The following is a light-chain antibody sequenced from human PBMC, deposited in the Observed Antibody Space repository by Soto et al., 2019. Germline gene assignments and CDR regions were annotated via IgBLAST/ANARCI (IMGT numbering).Light chain of an antibody. Sequence: DIQMTQSPSPLSASVGDRVTITCRASQSISTYLNWYQQKPGKAPMLLIYGASSLQSGVPSRFSGSGSGTDFTLTISSLQPEDFGTYYCQQSFSTPRTFGQGTKVDIK. CDR2: GAS. J-gene: IGKJ1*01. CDR1: QSISTY. CDR3: QQSFSTPRT. V-gene: IGKV1-39*01.